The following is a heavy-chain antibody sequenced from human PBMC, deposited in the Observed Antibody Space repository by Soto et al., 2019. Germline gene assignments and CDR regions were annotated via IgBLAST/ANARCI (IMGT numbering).Heavy chain of an antibody. CDR2: ISGSGGST. CDR3: AKDQFSASLINYYGSAPGDY. Sequence: GGSLRLSCAASGFTFSSYAMSWVRQAPGKGLEWVSAISGSGGSTYYADSVKGRFTISRDNSKNTLYLQMNSLRAEDTAVYYCAKDQFSASLINYYGSAPGDYWGQGTLVTVSS. J-gene: IGHJ4*02. V-gene: IGHV3-23*01. CDR1: GFTFSSYA. D-gene: IGHD3-10*01.